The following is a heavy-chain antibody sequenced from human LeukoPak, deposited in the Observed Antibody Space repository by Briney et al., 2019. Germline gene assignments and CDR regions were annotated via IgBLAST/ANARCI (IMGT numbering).Heavy chain of an antibody. V-gene: IGHV6-1*01. CDR1: GYSFSSNRAA. J-gene: IGHJ3*02. CDR3: GRGLGHAFDI. D-gene: IGHD5/OR15-5a*01. CDR2: TYCRAKWYH. Sequence: SQTLSLTCAICGYSFSSNRAAGGWMRQSPSRGRVWLGRTYCRAKWYHGDAVAVTSRITISPDTPKNQFSLELSSGTPEDSAVYCCGRGLGHAFDIWGHGTMVTVSS.